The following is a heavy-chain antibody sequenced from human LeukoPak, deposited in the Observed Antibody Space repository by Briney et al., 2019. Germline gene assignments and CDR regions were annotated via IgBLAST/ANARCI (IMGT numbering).Heavy chain of an antibody. CDR1: DYSISSAYY. Sequence: SETLSLTCTVSDYSISSAYYWGWIRQPSGKGLEWIGSLYHSGSTYYNPSLKSRVTISVDTSKNQFSLKLSSVTAADTAVYYCARYQMLHNWFDPWGQGTPVTVSS. CDR2: LYHSGST. CDR3: ARYQMLHNWFDP. V-gene: IGHV4-38-2*02. J-gene: IGHJ5*02. D-gene: IGHD2-2*01.